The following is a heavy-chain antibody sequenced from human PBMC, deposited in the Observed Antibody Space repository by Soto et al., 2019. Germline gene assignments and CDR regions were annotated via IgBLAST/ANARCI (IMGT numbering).Heavy chain of an antibody. CDR1: GYTFPSYG. CDR3: ARELGRDYYDSSGPDAFDI. D-gene: IGHD3-22*01. Sequence: QVQLVQSGAEVKKPGASVKVSCKASGYTFPSYGISWVRQAPGQGLEWMGWISAYNGNTNYAQKLQGRVTMTTDTSTSTAYMELRSLRSDDTAVYYCARELGRDYYDSSGPDAFDIWGQGTMVTVSS. V-gene: IGHV1-18*01. J-gene: IGHJ3*02. CDR2: ISAYNGNT.